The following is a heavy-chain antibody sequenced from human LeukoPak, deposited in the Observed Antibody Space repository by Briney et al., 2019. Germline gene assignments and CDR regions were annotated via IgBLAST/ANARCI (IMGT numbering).Heavy chain of an antibody. CDR1: GGSISSYY. J-gene: IGHJ4*02. Sequence: SETLSLTCTVSGGSISSYYWSWLRQPPGKGLEWIGYIYYSGSTNYNPSLTSRVTISVDTSKNQFSLKLSSVTAADTAVYYCARHEEEDGYNAKTFDFWGQGTLVTVSS. D-gene: IGHD5-24*01. CDR3: ARHEEEDGYNAKTFDF. V-gene: IGHV4-59*01. CDR2: IYYSGST.